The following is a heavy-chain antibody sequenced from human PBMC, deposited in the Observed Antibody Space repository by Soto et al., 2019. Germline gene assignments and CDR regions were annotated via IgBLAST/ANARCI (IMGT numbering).Heavy chain of an antibody. CDR3: AKNRCGGTSCFWDY. V-gene: IGHV3-23*01. D-gene: IGHD2-2*01. Sequence: EVQLLESGGGLVQPGGSLRLSCAASGFTFSSYAMSWVRQAPGKGLEWVSGISGGGITTYYADSVKGRFTISRDSSKNSLYMQINSLRVEDTAVYYCAKNRCGGTSCFWDYWGQGTLVTVSS. J-gene: IGHJ4*02. CDR2: ISGGGITT. CDR1: GFTFSSYA.